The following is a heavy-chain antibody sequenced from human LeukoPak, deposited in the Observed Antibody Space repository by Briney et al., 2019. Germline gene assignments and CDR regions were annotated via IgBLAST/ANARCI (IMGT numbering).Heavy chain of an antibody. CDR1: GGSLSSGSYY. J-gene: IGHJ4*02. CDR2: IYTSGST. V-gene: IGHV4-61*02. CDR3: ARDRSEFDY. Sequence: SQTLSLTCTVSGGSLSSGSYYWSWIRQPAGKGLEWIGRIYTSGSTNYNPSLKSRVTISVDTSKNQFSLKLSSVTAADTAVYYCARDRSEFDYWGQGTLVTVSS.